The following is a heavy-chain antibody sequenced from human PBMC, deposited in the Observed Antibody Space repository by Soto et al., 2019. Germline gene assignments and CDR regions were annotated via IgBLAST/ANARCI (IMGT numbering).Heavy chain of an antibody. CDR2: VYYSGST. CDR3: ARDYDFWSGYRNYGMDV. D-gene: IGHD3-3*01. CDR1: GGSVSSSSYY. V-gene: IGHV4-39*07. J-gene: IGHJ6*02. Sequence: SETLSLTCTVSGGSVSSSSYYWGWVRQPPGKGLEWIGSVYYSGSTYYNPSLESRVTISVDKSKNQFSLKLSSVTAADTAVYYCARDYDFWSGYRNYGMDVWGQGTTVTVSS.